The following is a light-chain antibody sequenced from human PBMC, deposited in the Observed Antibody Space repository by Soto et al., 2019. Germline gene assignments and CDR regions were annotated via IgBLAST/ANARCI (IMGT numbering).Light chain of an antibody. CDR2: DAS. CDR1: QSVSGW. CDR3: QQYETSPGT. Sequence: DIQMTHSPTTLSASVGSTFNVTCRASQSVSGWLAWYQQKPGEAPKLLIYDASALPRGVPSRFRGSGYGTKLTITIASMKHDDFETYYCQQYETSPGTFGPGTKVDIK. V-gene: IGKV1-5*01. J-gene: IGKJ1*01.